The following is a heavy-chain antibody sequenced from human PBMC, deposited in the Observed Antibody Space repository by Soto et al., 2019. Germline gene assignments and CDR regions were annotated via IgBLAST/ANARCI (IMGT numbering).Heavy chain of an antibody. V-gene: IGHV2-5*02. D-gene: IGHD6-13*01. CDR2: IFWDDHK. CDR3: AHAGRSWYPVDS. Sequence: QITLKESGPTLVKPTQTLTLTCTFSGFSLNARGVSVGWFRQPPGKALECLAFIFWDDHKRYSPSLESRLTIMKDTSKNQVVLIMTNMDPVDTASYYCAHAGRSWYPVDSWGQGTLVTVSS. CDR1: GFSLNARGVS. J-gene: IGHJ4*02.